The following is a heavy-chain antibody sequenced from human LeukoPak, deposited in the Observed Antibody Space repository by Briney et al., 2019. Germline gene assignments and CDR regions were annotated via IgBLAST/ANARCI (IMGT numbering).Heavy chain of an antibody. CDR2: ISYDGSNK. CDR3: AKEPYGSGGSWFDP. J-gene: IGHJ5*02. Sequence: GGSLRLSCAASGFTFSSYGMHWVRQAPGKGLEWVAVISYDGSNKYYADSVKGRFTISRDNSKNTLYMQMNSLRPEDTAVYFCAKEPYGSGGSWFDPWGQGTLATVSS. CDR1: GFTFSSYG. V-gene: IGHV3-30*18. D-gene: IGHD3-10*01.